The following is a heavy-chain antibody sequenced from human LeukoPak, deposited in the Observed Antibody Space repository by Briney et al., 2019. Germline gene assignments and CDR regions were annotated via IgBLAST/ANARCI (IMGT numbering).Heavy chain of an antibody. CDR2: ISGSGGST. CDR3: AKGSLPRPYPYTAMPTPVDAFDI. Sequence: PGGSLRLSCAASGFTFSSYSMNWVRQAPGRGPEWVSAISGSGGSTYYADSVKGRFTISRDNSKNTLYLQMNSLRAEDTAVYYCAKGSLPRPYPYTAMPTPVDAFDIWGQGTMVTVSS. D-gene: IGHD5-18*01. CDR1: GFTFSSYS. V-gene: IGHV3-23*01. J-gene: IGHJ3*02.